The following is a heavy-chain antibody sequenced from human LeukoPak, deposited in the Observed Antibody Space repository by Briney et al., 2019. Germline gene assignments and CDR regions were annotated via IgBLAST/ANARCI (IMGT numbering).Heavy chain of an antibody. D-gene: IGHD3-9*01. Sequence: GGSLRLSCVASGFTFSNYAMSWVRQAPGKGLEWVSAILGSGGSTYYADSVKGRFTVSRDNSKSTLYLQMNSLRAEDTALYYCAKWGDYDVLTGYYVPDYWGQGTLVTVSS. CDR3: AKWGDYDVLTGYYVPDY. CDR1: GFTFSNYA. V-gene: IGHV3-23*01. J-gene: IGHJ4*02. CDR2: ILGSGGST.